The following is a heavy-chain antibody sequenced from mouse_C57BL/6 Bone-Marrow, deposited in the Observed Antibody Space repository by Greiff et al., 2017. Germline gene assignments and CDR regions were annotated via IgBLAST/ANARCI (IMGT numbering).Heavy chain of an antibody. CDR1: GFNIKDDY. CDR2: IDPENGEP. J-gene: IGHJ2*01. V-gene: IGHV14-4*01. D-gene: IGHD2-3*01. CDR3: TTGDEGYCFYYFDY. Sequence: EVQLQESGAELVRPGASVKLSCTASGFNIKDDYMNWVKQRPEKGLEWIGWIDPENGEPEYDSKFQGKATLTADTSSNTSYLQLSSLTSEDTAVYYCTTGDEGYCFYYFDYWGQGTTLTVSS.